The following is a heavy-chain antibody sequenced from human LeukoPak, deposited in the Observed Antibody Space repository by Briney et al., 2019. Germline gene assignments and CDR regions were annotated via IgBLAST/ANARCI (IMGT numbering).Heavy chain of an antibody. CDR3: ARLMYYDILTGYYPGDY. CDR2: INPKRGGT. D-gene: IGHD3-9*01. J-gene: IGHJ4*02. CDR1: GYTFTSYG. Sequence: ASVKVSCKASGYTFTSYGISWVRQAPGQGLEWMGWINPKRGGTNYAQKFQGRVTMTRDTSISTAYMELSRLRSDDTAVYYCARLMYYDILTGYYPGDYWGQGTLVTVSS. V-gene: IGHV1-2*02.